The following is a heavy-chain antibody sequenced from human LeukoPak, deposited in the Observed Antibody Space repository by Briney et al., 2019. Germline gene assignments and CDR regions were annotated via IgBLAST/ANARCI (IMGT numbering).Heavy chain of an antibody. J-gene: IGHJ6*03. CDR2: IYYSGST. CDR1: GGSISRYY. V-gene: IGHV4-59*08. Sequence: PSETLSHTGTVSGGSISRYYWSWIRQPPGKGLEWIGYIYYSGSTNYNPSLKSRVTISVDTSKNQFSLKLSSVTAADTAVYYCARVLGHYYYYRDVWGKGTTVTVSS. CDR3: ARVLGHYYYYRDV.